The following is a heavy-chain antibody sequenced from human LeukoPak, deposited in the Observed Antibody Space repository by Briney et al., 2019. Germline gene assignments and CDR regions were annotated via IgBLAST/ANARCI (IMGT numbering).Heavy chain of an antibody. V-gene: IGHV1-2*02. CDR2: INPNSGGT. CDR3: AKSQYSFASGSSRPLFDY. J-gene: IGHJ4*02. CDR1: GGTFSSYA. D-gene: IGHD3-10*01. Sequence: ASLKVSCKASGGTFSSYAISWVRQAPGQGLEWMGWINPNSGGTYFAQKFEARVTLTRDTSINTGYLEMRGLTSDDTAVYYCAKSQYSFASGSSRPLFDYWGPGTLVSVSS.